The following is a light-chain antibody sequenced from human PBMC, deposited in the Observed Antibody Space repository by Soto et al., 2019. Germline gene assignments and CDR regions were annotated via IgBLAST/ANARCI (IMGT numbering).Light chain of an antibody. CDR1: SSKIGAGYD. CDR2: GNS. J-gene: IGLJ1*01. V-gene: IGLV1-40*01. Sequence: QSVLTQPPSVSGAPGQRVTISCTGSSSKIGAGYDVHWYQQLPGTAPKLLIYGNSNRPSGVPDRFSGSKSGTSVSLAITGLQAEDEADYYCQSYDSSLSGSYVFGTGTKSPS. CDR3: QSYDSSLSGSYV.